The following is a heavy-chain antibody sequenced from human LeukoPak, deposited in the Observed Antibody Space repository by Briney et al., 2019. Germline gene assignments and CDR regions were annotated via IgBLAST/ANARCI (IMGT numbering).Heavy chain of an antibody. CDR1: GGSISSYY. D-gene: IGHD2-2*01. Sequence: SETLSLTCTVSGGSISSYYWSWIRQPPGKGLEWIGYIYYSGSTSYNPSLKSRVTISVDTSKNQFSLRLSSVTAADTAVYYCARGGSYQLLSDAFDIWGQGTMVTVSS. V-gene: IGHV4-59*08. CDR2: IYYSGST. J-gene: IGHJ3*02. CDR3: ARGGSYQLLSDAFDI.